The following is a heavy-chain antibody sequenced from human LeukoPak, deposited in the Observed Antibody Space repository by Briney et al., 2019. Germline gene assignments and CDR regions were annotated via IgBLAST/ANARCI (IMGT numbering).Heavy chain of an antibody. Sequence: ASXKVSCXXSGXTFTSYYMXWVRQAPGQGLEWMGIINPSGGSTSYAQKFQGRVTMTRDMSTSTVYMELSSLRSEDTAVYYCARVSSYSSDPGFDYWGQGTLVTVSS. CDR3: ARVSSYSSDPGFDY. CDR1: GXTFTSYY. V-gene: IGHV1-46*01. J-gene: IGHJ4*02. D-gene: IGHD6-19*01. CDR2: INPSGGST.